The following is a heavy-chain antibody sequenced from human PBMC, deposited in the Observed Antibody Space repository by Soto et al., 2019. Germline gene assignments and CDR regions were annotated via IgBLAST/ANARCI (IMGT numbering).Heavy chain of an antibody. J-gene: IGHJ6*02. CDR1: GGTFSSYA. Sequence: QVQLVQSGAEVKKPGSSVKVSCKASGGTFSSYAISWVRQAPGQGLEWMGGIIPIFGTANYAQKFQGRVTITADESTSTEYMELGSLRCEDTAVYYCARAGDCWGGMDVWGQGTTVTVSS. V-gene: IGHV1-69*01. D-gene: IGHD3-16*01. CDR2: IIPIFGTA. CDR3: ARAGDCWGGMDV.